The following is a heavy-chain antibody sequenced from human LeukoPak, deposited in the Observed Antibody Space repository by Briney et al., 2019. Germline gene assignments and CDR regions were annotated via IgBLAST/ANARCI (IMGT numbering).Heavy chain of an antibody. CDR3: ARDPRDSSWLPHWYFDL. V-gene: IGHV3-66*01. CDR2: IYSGGTT. D-gene: IGHD6-13*01. Sequence: GGSLRLSCAASGLTVSSNFMSWVRQAPGKGLEWVSLIYSGGTTSYTDSVKGRFTISRDKSKNTLSLQMNSLRAEDTAVYYCARDPRDSSWLPHWYFDLWGRGTLVTVSS. CDR1: GLTVSSNF. J-gene: IGHJ2*01.